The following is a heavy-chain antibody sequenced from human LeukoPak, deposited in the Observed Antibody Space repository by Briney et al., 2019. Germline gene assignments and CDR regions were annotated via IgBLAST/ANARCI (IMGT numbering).Heavy chain of an antibody. CDR1: GYTFTSYY. V-gene: IGHV1-46*01. CDR2: INPSGGNT. Sequence: ASVKVSCKASGYTFTSYYMHWVRQAPGQGLEWLGIINPSGGNTSYAQKFQGRVTMTRDTSTSTVYMELSSLRSEDTAVYCCARLVVTPDYGMDVWGQGTTVTVSS. CDR3: ARLVVTPDYGMDV. D-gene: IGHD4-23*01. J-gene: IGHJ6*02.